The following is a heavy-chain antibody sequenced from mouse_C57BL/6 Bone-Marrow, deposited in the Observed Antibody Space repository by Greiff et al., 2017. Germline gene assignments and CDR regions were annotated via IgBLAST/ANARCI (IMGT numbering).Heavy chain of an antibody. J-gene: IGHJ2*01. V-gene: IGHV1-80*01. D-gene: IGHD2-1*01. Sequence: QVQLQQSGAELVKPGASVKISCKASGYAFSSYWMNWVKQRPGKGLEWIGQIYPGDGDTNYNGKFKGKATLTADKSSSTAYMQLSSLPSEESAVYVCARSGEGYGNYFDDWGQGTTLTVSS. CDR3: ARSGEGYGNYFDD. CDR1: GYAFSSYW. CDR2: IYPGDGDT.